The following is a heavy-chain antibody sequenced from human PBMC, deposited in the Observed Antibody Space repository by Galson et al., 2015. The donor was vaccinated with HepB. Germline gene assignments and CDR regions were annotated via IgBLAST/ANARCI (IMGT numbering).Heavy chain of an antibody. D-gene: IGHD6-19*01. CDR2: INPNSGGT. CDR1: GYTFTGYY. Sequence: SVKVSCKASGYTFTGYYMHWVRQAPGQGLEWMGWINPNSGGTNYAQKFQGRVTMTRDTSISTAYMELSRLRSDDTAVYYCARVVEIAVAGTGPYYYYGMDVWGQGTTVTVSS. J-gene: IGHJ6*02. V-gene: IGHV1-2*02. CDR3: ARVVEIAVAGTGPYYYYGMDV.